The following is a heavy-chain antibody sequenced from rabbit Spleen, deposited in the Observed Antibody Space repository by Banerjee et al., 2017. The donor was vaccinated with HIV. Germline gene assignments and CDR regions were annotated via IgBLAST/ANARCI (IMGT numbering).Heavy chain of an antibody. J-gene: IGHJ4*01. CDR2: IDPIFGGT. CDR1: GFDFSRFG. Sequence: QEQLVESGGGLVQPGGSLTLSCKASGFDFSRFGVSWVRQAPGKGLEWIGYIDPIFGGTYYASWVNGRFTISSHNAQNTLFLQMTSLTVADTATYFCARDLTVVIGWNFNLWGPGTLVTVS. CDR3: ARDLTVVIGWNFNL. V-gene: IGHV1S47*01. D-gene: IGHD1-1*01.